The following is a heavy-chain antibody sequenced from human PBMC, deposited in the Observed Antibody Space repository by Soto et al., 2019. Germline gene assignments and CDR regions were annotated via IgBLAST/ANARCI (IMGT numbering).Heavy chain of an antibody. J-gene: IGHJ5*02. CDR3: ARGYCSGGSCSNWFDP. Sequence: QVQLVQSGAEVKKPGASVKVYCKASGYTFTSYGISWVRQAPGQGLEWMGWISAYNGNTNYAQKLQGRVTMTTDTSTSTAYMELRSLRSDDKAVYYCARGYCSGGSCSNWFDPCGQGSLVTVSA. V-gene: IGHV1-18*01. CDR1: GYTFTSYG. CDR2: ISAYNGNT. D-gene: IGHD2-15*01.